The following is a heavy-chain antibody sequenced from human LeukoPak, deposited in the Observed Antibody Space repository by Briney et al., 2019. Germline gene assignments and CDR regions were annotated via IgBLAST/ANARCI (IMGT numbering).Heavy chain of an antibody. D-gene: IGHD3-10*01. J-gene: IGHJ5*02. CDR3: ARGPPMVRGIIYWFDP. V-gene: IGHV5-51*01. CDR2: IYPGDSDT. Sequence: GESLKISCKGSGYSFTSYWIGWVRQMPGKGLEWMGIIYPGDSDTRYSPSLQGQVTISADKSISTACLQWSSLKASDTAMYYCARGPPMVRGIIYWFDPWGQGTLVTVSS. CDR1: GYSFTSYW.